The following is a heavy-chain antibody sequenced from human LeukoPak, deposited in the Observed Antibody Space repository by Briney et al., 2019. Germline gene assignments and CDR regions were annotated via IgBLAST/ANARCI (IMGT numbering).Heavy chain of an antibody. CDR3: ARDLAVLGVVFTSYMDV. D-gene: IGHD3-3*01. CDR2: ISTYSGNT. V-gene: IGHV1-18*01. J-gene: IGHJ6*03. CDR1: GYAFISHG. Sequence: ASVKVSCKASGYAFISHGITWVRQAPGQGLEWIGWISTYSGNTHYAQKFQGRVTLSKDTSTTTAYLELRSLGSDDTAVYYCARDLAVLGVVFTSYMDVWGKGTPVTVSS.